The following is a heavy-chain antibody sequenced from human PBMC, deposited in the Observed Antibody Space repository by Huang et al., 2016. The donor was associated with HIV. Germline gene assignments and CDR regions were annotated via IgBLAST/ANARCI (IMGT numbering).Heavy chain of an antibody. CDR1: GFTFSRYG. J-gene: IGHJ3*02. Sequence: QVQLVESGGGVVQPGRSLRLSCAASGFTFSRYGMHWGRQAPGKGLECVAVKSYDGSQECYADSVRGRFTISRDNSEDTVYLQMNSLRPEDTAVYYCTRDQVVEDRTTNALDIWGQGTKVTVFS. CDR2: KSYDGSQE. D-gene: IGHD1-1*01. CDR3: TRDQVVEDRTTNALDI. V-gene: IGHV3-30*03.